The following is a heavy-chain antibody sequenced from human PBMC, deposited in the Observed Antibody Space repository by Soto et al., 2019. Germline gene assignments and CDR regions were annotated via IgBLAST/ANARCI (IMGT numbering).Heavy chain of an antibody. V-gene: IGHV1-69*13. Sequence: EASVKVSCKASGGTFSSYAISWVRQAPGQGLEWMGGIIPIFGTANYAQKFQGRVTITADESTSTAYMELSSLRSEDTAVYYCARLSGDILTGYFPLDYWGQGTLVTVSS. CDR3: ARLSGDILTGYFPLDY. CDR2: IIPIFGTA. J-gene: IGHJ4*02. D-gene: IGHD3-9*01. CDR1: GGTFSSYA.